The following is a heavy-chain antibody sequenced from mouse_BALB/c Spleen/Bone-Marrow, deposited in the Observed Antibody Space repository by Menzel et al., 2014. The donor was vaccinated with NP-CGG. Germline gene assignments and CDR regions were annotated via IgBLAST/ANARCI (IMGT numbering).Heavy chain of an antibody. V-gene: IGHV5-12-1*01. D-gene: IGHD4-1*01. Sequence: EVKLMESGGGLVKPGGSLKLSCAASGFAFSSYDMSWVRQTPEKRLEWVAYISSGGGSTYYPDTVKGRFTISRDNAKNTLYLQMSSLNSEDTAVYYCARQIKNWDVAWFAYWGQGTLVTGSA. CDR2: ISSGGGST. CDR1: GFAFSSYD. CDR3: ARQIKNWDVAWFAY. J-gene: IGHJ3*01.